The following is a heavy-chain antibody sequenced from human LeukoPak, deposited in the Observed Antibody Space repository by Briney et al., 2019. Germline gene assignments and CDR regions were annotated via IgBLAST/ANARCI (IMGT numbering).Heavy chain of an antibody. V-gene: IGHV3-23*01. Sequence: PGGSLRLSCAASGFTFSSYAMSWVRQAPGKGLGWVSSIGGSGVDTYYADSVKGRFTISRDNSKNTLYLQMTSLRVEDTAVYYCAKDPPTTGTTFDNWGRGTLVTVSS. CDR1: GFTFSSYA. CDR2: IGGSGVDT. J-gene: IGHJ4*02. D-gene: IGHD1-1*01. CDR3: AKDPPTTGTTFDN.